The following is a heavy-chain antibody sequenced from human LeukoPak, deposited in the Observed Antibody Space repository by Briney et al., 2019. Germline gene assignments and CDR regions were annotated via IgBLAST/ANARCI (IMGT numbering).Heavy chain of an antibody. D-gene: IGHD4-17*01. CDR1: GFTFSRYG. CDR2: IWYDGSNK. V-gene: IGHV3-33*01. J-gene: IGHJ4*02. CDR3: ARVRGGDTRDLDF. Sequence: PGGSLRLSCAASGFTFSRYGMHWVRQAPGKGLEWVAVIWYDGSNKYYAESVKGRFTISRDNSKNTLHLQMNSLRAEDTALYYCARVRGGDTRDLDFWGQGTLVTVSS.